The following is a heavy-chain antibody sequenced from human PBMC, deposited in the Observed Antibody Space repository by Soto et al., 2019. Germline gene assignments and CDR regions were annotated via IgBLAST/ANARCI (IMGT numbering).Heavy chain of an antibody. CDR2: IKSKTDGGTA. CDR3: TTALVHMYDFDY. CDR1: GFTFDNAW. J-gene: IGHJ4*02. V-gene: IGHV3-15*01. D-gene: IGHD2-2*01. Sequence: EVQLVESGGGLVKPGGSLRLSCAASGFTFDNAWMSWVRQAPGKVLEWVGRIKSKTDGGTADYAAPVKGRFTISRDDSKNTLFLQMNSLKSEDTAVYYCTTALVHMYDFDYWGQGTLVPVSS.